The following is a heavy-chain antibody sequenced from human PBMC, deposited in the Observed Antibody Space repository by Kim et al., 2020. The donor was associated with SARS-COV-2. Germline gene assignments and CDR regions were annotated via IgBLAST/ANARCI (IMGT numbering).Heavy chain of an antibody. V-gene: IGHV5-51*01. D-gene: IGHD6-19*01. CDR2: IYPGDSDT. J-gene: IGHJ6*02. Sequence: GESLKISCKGSGYSFTSYWIGWVRQMPGKGLEWMGIIYPGDSDTRYSPSFQGQVTISADKSISTAYLQWSSLKASDTAMYYCARQYSSGWAYYYYYGMDVWGQGTTVTVSS. CDR3: ARQYSSGWAYYYYYGMDV. CDR1: GYSFTSYW.